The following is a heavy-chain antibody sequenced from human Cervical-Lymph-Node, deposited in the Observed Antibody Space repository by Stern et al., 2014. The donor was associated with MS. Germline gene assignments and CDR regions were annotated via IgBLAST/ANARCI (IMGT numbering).Heavy chain of an antibody. Sequence: EVQLVESGGGLVQPGGSLRLSWAASGFSFGDFALHWVRQAPGKDLEWVSGVSGNGEKMDFADSVKGRFTTSREKGKNSLSLPMSSLTLEDTALYDCARTTRAKIVPPSPFDLWGQGALVIVSS. CDR3: ARTTRAKIVPPSPFDL. CDR1: GFSFGDFA. CDR2: VSGNGEKM. D-gene: IGHD5-12*01. J-gene: IGHJ4*02. V-gene: IGHV3-9*01.